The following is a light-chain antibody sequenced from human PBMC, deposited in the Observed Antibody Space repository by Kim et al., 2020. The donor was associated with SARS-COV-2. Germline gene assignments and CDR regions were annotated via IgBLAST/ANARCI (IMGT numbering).Light chain of an antibody. Sequence: ASVGDRVTITFRASQTISSWLAWYQQKPGKAPKVLIYKASVLQSGVPSRFSGSESGTEFTLTISSLQPEDSATYYCQQYQTYPWTFGQGTKVDIK. V-gene: IGKV1-5*03. CDR2: KAS. CDR1: QTISSW. J-gene: IGKJ1*01. CDR3: QQYQTYPWT.